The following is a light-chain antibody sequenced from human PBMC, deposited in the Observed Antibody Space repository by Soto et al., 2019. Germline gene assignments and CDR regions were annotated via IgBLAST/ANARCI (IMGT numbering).Light chain of an antibody. V-gene: IGKV3-11*01. Sequence: EIVLTQSPATPSLSPGERATLSCRASQSISSYLAWYQQKPDQAPRLLIYDASNRATGIPARFSGSGSGTDFTLTISSLEPEDFAVYYCHQRSTWPFTFGPGTKVDIK. CDR3: HQRSTWPFT. CDR1: QSISSY. CDR2: DAS. J-gene: IGKJ3*01.